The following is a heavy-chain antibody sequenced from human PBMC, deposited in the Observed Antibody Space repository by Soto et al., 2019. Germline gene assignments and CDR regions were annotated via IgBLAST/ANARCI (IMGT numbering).Heavy chain of an antibody. Sequence: QVQLQESGPGLVKPSETLSLTCTVSGGSISSYYWSWIRQPPGKGLEWIGYIYYSGSTNYNPSLKSRVTISVDTSKNQFSLKLSSVTAADTAVYYCARTWAMTHLFDYWGQGTLVTVSS. V-gene: IGHV4-59*01. J-gene: IGHJ4*02. CDR3: ARTWAMTHLFDY. CDR1: GGSISSYY. CDR2: IYYSGST. D-gene: IGHD2-2*01.